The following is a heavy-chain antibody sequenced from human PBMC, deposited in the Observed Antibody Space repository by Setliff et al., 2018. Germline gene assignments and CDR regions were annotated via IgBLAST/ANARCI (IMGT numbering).Heavy chain of an antibody. CDR1: GGSVGNSYYY. V-gene: IGHV4-39*01. J-gene: IGHJ4*02. CDR3: ARHRPNLPFDA. D-gene: IGHD7-27*01. CDR2: VYYSGDT. Sequence: SETLSLTCTVSGGSVGNSYYYWNWIRQPAGKGLEWIGRVYYSGDTYYIPSLLSRVTISVDTSKNQFTLKLSSVTAADTSVYFCARHRPNLPFDAWGQGALVTVSS.